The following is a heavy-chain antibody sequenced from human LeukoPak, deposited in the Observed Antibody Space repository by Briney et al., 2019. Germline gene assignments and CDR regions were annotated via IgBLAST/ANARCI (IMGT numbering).Heavy chain of an antibody. CDR2: ISYDGSNK. V-gene: IGHV3-30-3*01. CDR3: ARGARYTSSWYSFDY. Sequence: GGSLRLSCAASGFTFSYYAMHWVRQAPGKGLEGVAVISYDGSNKYYADSVKGRFTISRDNSKNTLYLQMNSLRAEDTAVYYCARGARYTSSWYSFDYWGQGTLVTVSS. J-gene: IGHJ4*02. D-gene: IGHD6-13*01. CDR1: GFTFSYYA.